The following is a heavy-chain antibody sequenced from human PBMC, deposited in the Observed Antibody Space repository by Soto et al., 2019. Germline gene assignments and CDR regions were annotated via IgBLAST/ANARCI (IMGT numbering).Heavy chain of an antibody. CDR3: ATLLYSSAWPFGN. CDR1: GFTFSSYA. CDR2: ITSSGGNT. V-gene: IGHV3-64*01. J-gene: IGHJ4*02. Sequence: GGSLRLSCSASGFTFSSYAMHWVRQAPGKGLEYVSAITSSGGNTYYANSVKGRFTISRDNSKNTLYLQMGSLRAEDMAVYYCATLLYSSAWPFGNWGQGTLVTVSS. D-gene: IGHD6-19*01.